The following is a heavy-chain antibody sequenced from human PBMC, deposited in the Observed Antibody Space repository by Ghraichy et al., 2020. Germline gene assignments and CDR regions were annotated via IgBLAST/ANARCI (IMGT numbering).Heavy chain of an antibody. CDR1: GYSISSGYY. Sequence: SETLSLTCTVSGYSISSGYYWGWIRQPPGKGLEWIGSIYHSGSTYYNPSLKSRVTISVDTSKNQFSLKLSSVTAADTAVYYCARARQRITIFGVVISSFDYWGQGTLVTVSS. D-gene: IGHD3-3*01. CDR2: IYHSGST. CDR3: ARARQRITIFGVVISSFDY. V-gene: IGHV4-38-2*02. J-gene: IGHJ4*02.